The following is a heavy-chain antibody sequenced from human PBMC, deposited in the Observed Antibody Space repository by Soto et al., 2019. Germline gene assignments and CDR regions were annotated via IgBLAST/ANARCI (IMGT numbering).Heavy chain of an antibody. V-gene: IGHV3-30*18. CDR2: VSHDGRNT. CDR3: AKGGRQWLVTSDFNY. J-gene: IGHJ4*02. Sequence: VQLVESGGGVVQPGRSLRLSCAASGFTFSDYAMHWVRQAPGKGLEWVAVVSHDGRNTHYADSVKGRFTISRDSSXXTVSLEMTSLRAEDTAVYYCAKGGRQWLVTSDFNYWRQGALVTVSS. D-gene: IGHD6-19*01. CDR1: GFTFSDYA.